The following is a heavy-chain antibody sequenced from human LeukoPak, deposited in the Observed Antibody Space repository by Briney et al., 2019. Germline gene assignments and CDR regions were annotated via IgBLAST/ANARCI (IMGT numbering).Heavy chain of an antibody. J-gene: IGHJ6*03. CDR1: GGSISSYY. V-gene: IGHV4-59*12. CDR3: ASTVPRDYYYYMDV. CDR2: IYYSGST. D-gene: IGHD4-11*01. Sequence: PSETLSLTCTVSGGSISSYYWSWIRQPPGKGLEWIGYIYYSGSTNYNPSLKSRVTISVDRSKNQFSLKLSSVTAADTAVYYCASTVPRDYYYYMDVWGKGTTVTVSS.